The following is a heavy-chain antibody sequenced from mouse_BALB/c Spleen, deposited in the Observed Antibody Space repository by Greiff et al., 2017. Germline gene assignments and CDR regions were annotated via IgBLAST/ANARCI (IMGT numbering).Heavy chain of an antibody. V-gene: IGHV1-14*01. D-gene: IGHD1-1*01. CDR3: ARVAYYYGRDWYFDV. CDR2: INPYNDGT. CDR1: GYTFTSYV. Sequence: LVESGPELVKPGASVKMSCKASGYTFTSYVMHWVKQKPGQGLEWIGYINPYNDGTKYNEKFKGKATLTSDKSSSTAYMELSSLTSEDSAVYYCARVAYYYGRDWYFDVWGAGTTVTVSS. J-gene: IGHJ1*01.